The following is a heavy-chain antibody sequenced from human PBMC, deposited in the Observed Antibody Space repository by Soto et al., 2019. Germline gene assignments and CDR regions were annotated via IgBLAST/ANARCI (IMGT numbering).Heavy chain of an antibody. CDR3: ARGYASGLSGY. V-gene: IGHV3-48*01. CDR2: ISSSGSAI. D-gene: IGHD6-19*01. CDR1: GFTFSDYT. Sequence: LSCAASGFTFSDYTMNWVRQAPGKGLEWVSYISSSGSAIYYADSVKGRFTISRDNAKNSLYLQMNSLRAEDTAVYYCARGYASGLSGYWGQGTLVTVSS. J-gene: IGHJ4*02.